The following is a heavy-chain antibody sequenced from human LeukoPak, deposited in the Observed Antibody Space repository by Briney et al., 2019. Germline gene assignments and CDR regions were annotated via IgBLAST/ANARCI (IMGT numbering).Heavy chain of an antibody. CDR3: TRQWSPGTDY. Sequence: GGSLRLSCAASGFTFSDYYMSWIRQAPRKGLEWVSYISSSGSTMYYADFVKGRFTISKDNAKNSLYLQMNSLRAEDTAVYYCTRQWSPGTDYWGQGTLVTVSS. V-gene: IGHV3-11*01. CDR1: GFTFSDYY. D-gene: IGHD2-15*01. J-gene: IGHJ4*02. CDR2: ISSSGSTM.